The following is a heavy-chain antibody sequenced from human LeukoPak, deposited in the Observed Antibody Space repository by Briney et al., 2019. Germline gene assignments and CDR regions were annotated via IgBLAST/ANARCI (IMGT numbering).Heavy chain of an antibody. V-gene: IGHV5-10-1*01. CDR3: ATGASKVTTDFANY. D-gene: IGHD4-17*01. CDR1: GYSFTNYW. Sequence: GESLTISRKGSGYSFTNYWISWVRQMPGKGLEWMGRIGPSDSYTKYSPSFEGHVTISVDKSISTAFLQWNSLKASDSAMYYCATGASKVTTDFANYWGQGTQVAVSS. CDR2: IGPSDSYT. J-gene: IGHJ4*02.